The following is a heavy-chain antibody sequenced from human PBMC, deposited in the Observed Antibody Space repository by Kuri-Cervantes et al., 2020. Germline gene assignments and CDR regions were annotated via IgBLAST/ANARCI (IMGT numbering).Heavy chain of an antibody. CDR2: IKQDGSER. CDR3: ASAWGGAKGNDVALGFDP. V-gene: IGHV3-7*01. Sequence: GGSLRLSCAASGFTFSSYWMNWVRQAPGKGLEWVANIKQDGSERYYVDSVKGRFTISRDNAENSLYLQMSSLRAEDTAVYYCASAWGGAKGNDVALGFDPWGQGTLVTVSS. D-gene: IGHD1-1*01. J-gene: IGHJ5*02. CDR1: GFTFSSYW.